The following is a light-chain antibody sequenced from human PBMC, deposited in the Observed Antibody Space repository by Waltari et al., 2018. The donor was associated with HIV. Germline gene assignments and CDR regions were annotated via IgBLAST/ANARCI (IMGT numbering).Light chain of an antibody. CDR3: QQYQTWPRT. V-gene: IGKV3-15*01. CDR1: EDVGSN. Sequence: EVLLPQSPAALSVSPGATVTFFCGASEDVGSNLAWYQHKRGQAPRLFVSGASTRAAGVPTRFAGRGSGTDFSLTISTLQSNDSAVYFCQQYQTWPRTFGQGTLV. CDR2: GAS. J-gene: IGKJ1*01.